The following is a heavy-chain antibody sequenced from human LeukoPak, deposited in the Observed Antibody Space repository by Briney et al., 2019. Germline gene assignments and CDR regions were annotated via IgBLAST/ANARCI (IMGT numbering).Heavy chain of an antibody. CDR3: ARARGYGDYVGWFDP. J-gene: IGHJ5*02. D-gene: IGHD4-17*01. V-gene: IGHV4-34*01. CDR2: INHSGST. Sequence: SETLSLTCAVYGGSFSGYYWSWIRQPPGKGLEWIGEINHSGSTNYNPSLKSRVTISVDTSKNQFSLKLSPVTAADTAVYYCARARGYGDYVGWFDPWGQGTLVTVSS. CDR1: GGSFSGYY.